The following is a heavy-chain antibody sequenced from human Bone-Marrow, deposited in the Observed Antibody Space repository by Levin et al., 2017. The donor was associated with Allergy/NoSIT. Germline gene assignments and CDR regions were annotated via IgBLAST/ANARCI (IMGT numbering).Heavy chain of an antibody. CDR2: VSNDGGST. CDR3: VKDFWGRRFSAFEM. D-gene: IGHD3-3*01. V-gene: IGHV3-64D*06. CDR1: GFTFSSYA. J-gene: IGHJ3*02. Sequence: SCSASGFTFSSYAMHWVRQAPGKGLEYISAVSNDGGSTYHADSVKGRFSISRDNSKNTLYLQMSSLRPEDTAMYYCVKDFWGRRFSAFEMWGQGTMVTVSS.